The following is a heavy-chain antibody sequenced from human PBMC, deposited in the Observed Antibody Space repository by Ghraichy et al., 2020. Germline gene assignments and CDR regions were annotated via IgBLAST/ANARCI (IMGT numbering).Heavy chain of an antibody. CDR3: TRGALLHEFHWTTPDY. J-gene: IGHJ4*02. D-gene: IGHD3-10*01. CDR2: INTNTGVT. Sequence: ASVKVSCKASGYTFSDYYVHWVRQAPGQGLEWVGWINTNTGVTNYAQKFRGRVTMTRDTSISAAYMELSRLRSDDTAIFYCTRGALLHEFHWTTPDYWGQGTLVTVSS. CDR1: GYTFSDYY. V-gene: IGHV1-2*02.